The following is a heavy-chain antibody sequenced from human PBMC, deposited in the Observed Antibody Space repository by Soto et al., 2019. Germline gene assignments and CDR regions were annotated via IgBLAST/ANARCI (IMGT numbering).Heavy chain of an antibody. CDR1: GGSISSGGYY. CDR3: AREDRRDGYNYFDY. Sequence: QVQLQESGPGLVKPSQTLSLTCTVFGGSISSGGYYWSWIRQHPGKGLEWIGYIYYSGSTYYNPSLKSRVTISVDTSKNQFSLKLSSVTAADTAVYYCAREDRRDGYNYFDYWGQGTLVTVSS. D-gene: IGHD5-12*01. J-gene: IGHJ4*02. CDR2: IYYSGST. V-gene: IGHV4-31*03.